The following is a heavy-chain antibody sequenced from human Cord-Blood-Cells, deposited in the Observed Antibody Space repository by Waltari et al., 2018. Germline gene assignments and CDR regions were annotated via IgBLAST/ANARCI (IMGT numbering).Heavy chain of an antibody. D-gene: IGHD1-26*01. CDR2: INHSGST. Sequence: QVQLQQWGAGLLKPSETLSLTCAVYGGSFSGYYCSGIRHPPGKGLEWSGEINHSGSTNSIPSLKSRVTISVDTSKNQFSLKLSSVTAADTAVYYCARGKGGSYPYYYGMDVWGQGTTVTVSS. J-gene: IGHJ6*02. CDR3: ARGKGGSYPYYYGMDV. CDR1: GGSFSGYY. V-gene: IGHV4-34*01.